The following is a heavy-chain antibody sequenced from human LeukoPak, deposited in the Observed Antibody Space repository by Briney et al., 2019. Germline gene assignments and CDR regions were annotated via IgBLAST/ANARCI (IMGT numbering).Heavy chain of an antibody. D-gene: IGHD2-2*01. V-gene: IGHV4-59*01. CDR3: ARDARTHYYYYGMDV. CDR1: GGSISSYY. J-gene: IGHJ6*02. Sequence: SETLSLTCTVSGGSISSYYWSWIRQPPGKGLEWIGYIYYGGSTNYNPSLKSRVTISVDTSKNQFSLKLSSVTAADTAVYYCARDARTHYYYYGMDVWGQGTTVTVSS. CDR2: IYYGGST.